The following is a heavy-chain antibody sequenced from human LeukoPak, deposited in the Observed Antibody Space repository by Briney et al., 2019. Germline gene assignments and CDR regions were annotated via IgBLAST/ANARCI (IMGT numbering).Heavy chain of an antibody. Sequence: GGSLRLSCAASGFTFSSCAMSWVRQAPGKGLEWVSGISGSGGSTYYADSVKGRFTISRDNSKNTLYLQMNSLRAEDTAVYYCAKDQAPYSSGWFYGYWGQGTLVTVSS. J-gene: IGHJ4*02. V-gene: IGHV3-23*01. CDR1: GFTFSSCA. CDR3: AKDQAPYSSGWFYGY. CDR2: ISGSGGST. D-gene: IGHD6-19*01.